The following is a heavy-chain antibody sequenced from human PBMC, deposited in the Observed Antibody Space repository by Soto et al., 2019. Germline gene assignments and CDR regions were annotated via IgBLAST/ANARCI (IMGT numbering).Heavy chain of an antibody. CDR1: GGSISSSSYY. CDR2: IYYSGST. J-gene: IGHJ6*02. D-gene: IGHD3-22*01. CDR3: ARAPGDYDSSGYYRVDYGMDV. V-gene: IGHV4-39*01. Sequence: SETLSLTCTVSGGSISSSSYYWGWIRQPPWKGLEWIGSIYYSGSTYYNPSLKSRVTISVDTSKNQFSLKLSSVTAADTAVYYCARAPGDYDSSGYYRVDYGMDVWGQGXTVTVYS.